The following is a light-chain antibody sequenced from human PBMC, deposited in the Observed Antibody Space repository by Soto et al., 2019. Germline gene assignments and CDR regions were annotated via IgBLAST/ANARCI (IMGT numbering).Light chain of an antibody. V-gene: IGKV3-20*01. Sequence: EIVLTQSPGTLSLSPGEGATLSCWASQTVSSNYLAWYQQRPGQAPRLLVYGASRRATGIPDRFRGSGSGTEFTLTISGLEPEDFAVYFCQHYGSSPPVTFGQGTRLEIK. CDR1: QTVSSNY. CDR3: QHYGSSPPVT. J-gene: IGKJ5*01. CDR2: GAS.